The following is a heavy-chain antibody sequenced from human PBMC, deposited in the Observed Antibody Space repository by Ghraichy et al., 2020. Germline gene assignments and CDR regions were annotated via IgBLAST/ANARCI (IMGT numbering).Heavy chain of an antibody. J-gene: IGHJ4*02. V-gene: IGHV1-2*02. D-gene: IGHD2-2*01. CDR2: INPNSGGT. Sequence: ASVKVSCKASGYTFTGYYMHWVRQAPGQGLEWMGWINPNSGGTNYAQKFQGRVTMTRDTSISTAYMELSRLRSDDTAVYYCARDLVVVPAARTDYWGQGTLVTVSS. CDR1: GYTFTGYY. CDR3: ARDLVVVPAARTDY.